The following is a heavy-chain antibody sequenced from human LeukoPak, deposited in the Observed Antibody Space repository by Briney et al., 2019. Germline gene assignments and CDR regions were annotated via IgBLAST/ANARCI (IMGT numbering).Heavy chain of an antibody. V-gene: IGHV3-23*01. D-gene: IGHD1-26*01. J-gene: IGHJ4*02. Sequence: GGSLRLSCAASGFTFTIHAMTWVRQAPGKGLEWVSTIDRSGERTHYADSVRGRFTISRDNSRNTLYLQMNSLRAEATAIYYCTKDVQNDVGATDCWGQGTLVTVSS. CDR3: TKDVQNDVGATDC. CDR2: IDRSGERT. CDR1: GFTFTIHA.